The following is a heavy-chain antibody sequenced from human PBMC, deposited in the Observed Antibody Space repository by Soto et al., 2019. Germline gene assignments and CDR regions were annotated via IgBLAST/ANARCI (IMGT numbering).Heavy chain of an antibody. CDR3: AGDFFWSGYPPAYYYYGMDV. J-gene: IGHJ6*02. Sequence: SETLSLTCTVSCGSVSSGSYYWSWIRQPPGKGLEWIGYIYYSGSTNYNPSLKSRVTISVDTSKNQFSLKLSSVTAADTAVYYCAGDFFWSGYPPAYYYYGMDVWGQGTTVTVSS. D-gene: IGHD3-3*01. V-gene: IGHV4-61*01. CDR1: CGSVSSGSYY. CDR2: IYYSGST.